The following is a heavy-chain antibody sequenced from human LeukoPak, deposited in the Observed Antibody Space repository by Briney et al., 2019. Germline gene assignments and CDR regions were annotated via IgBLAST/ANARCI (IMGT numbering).Heavy chain of an antibody. CDR3: ARVERFGELFWFDP. V-gene: IGHV1-18*01. CDR2: ISAYNGNT. Sequence: ASVKVSCTASGYTFTSYGISWVRQAPGQGLEWMGWISAYNGNTNYAQKLQGRVTMTTDTSTSTAYMELRSLRSDDTAVYYCARVERFGELFWFDPWGQGTLVTVSS. J-gene: IGHJ5*02. CDR1: GYTFTSYG. D-gene: IGHD3-10*01.